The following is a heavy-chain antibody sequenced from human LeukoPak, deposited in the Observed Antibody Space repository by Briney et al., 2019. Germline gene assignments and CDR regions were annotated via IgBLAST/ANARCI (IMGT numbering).Heavy chain of an antibody. D-gene: IGHD3-10*01. CDR1: GFTFSSYG. CDR2: ISYDGSNK. J-gene: IGHJ4*02. Sequence: GGSLRLSCAASGFTFSSYGMHWVRQAPGKGLEWVAVISYDGSNKYYADSVKGRFTISRDNSKNTLYLQMNSLRAEDTAVYYCAKSGLLWFGELSQFDYWGQGTLVTVSS. CDR3: AKSGLLWFGELSQFDY. V-gene: IGHV3-30*18.